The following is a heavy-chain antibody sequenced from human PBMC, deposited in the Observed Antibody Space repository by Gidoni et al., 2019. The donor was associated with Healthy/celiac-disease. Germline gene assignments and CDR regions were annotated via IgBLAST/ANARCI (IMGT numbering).Heavy chain of an antibody. J-gene: IGHJ6*02. CDR3: AREPPPDCSSTSCYMAGGGDYYYHYGMDV. CDR1: GGTFSRQP. Sequence: QVPLVQSGAEVKKPGSSVKVSCKASGGTFSRQPISWVRPAPGQGLEWMGGIIPIFGTANYAQKCQGRVTITADKSTSTAYMELSSLRSEDTAVYYCAREPPPDCSSTSCYMAGGGDYYYHYGMDVWGQGTTVTVSS. CDR2: IIPIFGTA. D-gene: IGHD2-2*02. V-gene: IGHV1-69*06.